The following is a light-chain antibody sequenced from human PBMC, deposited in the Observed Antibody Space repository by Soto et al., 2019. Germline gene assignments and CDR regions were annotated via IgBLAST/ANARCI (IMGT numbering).Light chain of an antibody. CDR1: QSISSSY. J-gene: IGKJ2*01. V-gene: IGKV3-20*01. CDR2: GAS. Sequence: EIVLTQSPGTLSVSPGERATLSCRASQSISSSYLAWYQQKPGQAPRLLIYGASSRATGIPDRFSGSGSGTDFTLTISRLAPEDFAVYYCQQYGSSLYTFGQGTKMEIK. CDR3: QQYGSSLYT.